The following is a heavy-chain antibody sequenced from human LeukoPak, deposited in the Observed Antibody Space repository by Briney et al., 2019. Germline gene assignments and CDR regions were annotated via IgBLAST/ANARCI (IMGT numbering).Heavy chain of an antibody. J-gene: IGHJ3*02. Sequence: GGSLRLSCAPSGLPFSSYSMNWAREAPGKGLEWVSYISGSSTKIYYAESVKGRFTVSRDNAKSSLSLQMNNLRDEDTAVYYCARPTYFYGSVDAFDIWGQGTMVTVSS. CDR3: ARPTYFYGSVDAFDI. D-gene: IGHD3-22*01. CDR2: ISGSSTKI. V-gene: IGHV3-48*02. CDR1: GLPFSSYS.